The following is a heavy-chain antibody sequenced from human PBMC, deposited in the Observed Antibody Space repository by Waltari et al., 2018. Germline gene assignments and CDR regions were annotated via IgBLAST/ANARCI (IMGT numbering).Heavy chain of an antibody. D-gene: IGHD1-7*01. Sequence: QVQLVQSGAEVKKPGASVKVSCKASGYTFTGYYMHWVRQAPGQGLEWMGWINPNSGDTNYAQKFQGRVTMTRDTSISTAYMELSRLRSDDTAIYYCARVVLELRSAFDIWGQGTMVTVSS. V-gene: IGHV1-2*02. CDR1: GYTFTGYY. CDR3: ARVVLELRSAFDI. J-gene: IGHJ3*02. CDR2: INPNSGDT.